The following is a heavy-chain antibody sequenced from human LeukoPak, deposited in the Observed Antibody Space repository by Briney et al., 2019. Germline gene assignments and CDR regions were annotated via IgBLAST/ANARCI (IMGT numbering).Heavy chain of an antibody. J-gene: IGHJ4*02. Sequence: GGSLRLSCAASGFTFTSFYMSWVRQAPGKGLEWVASIKPDGSETYYVGSLKGRFTISRDNAENSLYLQMDSLRADDTAVYYCARDLDYWGQGTLVTVSS. CDR1: GFTFTSFY. CDR3: ARDLDY. CDR2: IKPDGSET. V-gene: IGHV3-7*04.